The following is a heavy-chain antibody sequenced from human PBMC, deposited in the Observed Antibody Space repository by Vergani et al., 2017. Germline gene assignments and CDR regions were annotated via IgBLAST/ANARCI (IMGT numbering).Heavy chain of an antibody. J-gene: IGHJ6*03. V-gene: IGHV3-11*01. CDR1: GFTFSDYY. Sequence: VQLVESGGGLVQPGGSLRLSCAASGFTFSDYYMSWIRQAPGKGLEWVSYISSSGRTIYYADSVKGRFTISRDNAKNSLYLQMNSLRAEDTAVYYCARVDLVYARPMDVWGKGTTVTVSS. CDR2: ISSSGRTI. CDR3: ARVDLVYARPMDV. D-gene: IGHD2-8*01.